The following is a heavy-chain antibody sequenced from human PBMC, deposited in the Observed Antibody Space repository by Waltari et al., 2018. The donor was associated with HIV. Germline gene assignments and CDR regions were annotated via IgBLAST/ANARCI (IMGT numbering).Heavy chain of an antibody. CDR2: NYYSGST. D-gene: IGHD3-10*01. CDR3: ARGTSMVRGEDYYYGMDV. CDR1: GGSISSYY. V-gene: IGHV4-59*01. J-gene: IGHJ6*02. Sequence: QVQLQESGPGLVKPSETLSLTCTVSGGSISSYYWSWIRQPPGKGLEWIGYNYYSGSTNYNPSLRIRVTIAVDTYKNQFSLKLSSVTAADTAVYYCARGTSMVRGEDYYYGMDVWGQGTTVTVSS.